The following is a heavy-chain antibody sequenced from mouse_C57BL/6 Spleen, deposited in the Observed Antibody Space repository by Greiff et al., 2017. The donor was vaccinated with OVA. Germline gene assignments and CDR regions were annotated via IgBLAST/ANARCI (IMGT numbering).Heavy chain of an antibody. D-gene: IGHD6-1*01. CDR2: INPYNGDT. Sequence: VQLKQSGPELVKPGDSVKISCKASGYSFTGYFMNWVMQSHGKSLEWIGRINPYNGDTFYNQKFKGKATLTVDKSSSTAHMELRSLTSEDSAVYYCARSQQDYAMDYWGQGTSVTVSS. CDR3: ARSQQDYAMDY. CDR1: GYSFTGYF. V-gene: IGHV1-20*01. J-gene: IGHJ4*01.